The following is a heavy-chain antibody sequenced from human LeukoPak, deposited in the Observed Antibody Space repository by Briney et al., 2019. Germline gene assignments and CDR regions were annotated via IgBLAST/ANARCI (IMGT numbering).Heavy chain of an antibody. CDR3: ARDRGGYSGYLDY. CDR2: ISGSGDST. J-gene: IGHJ4*02. V-gene: IGHV3-23*01. CDR1: GFTFSSYA. D-gene: IGHD5-12*01. Sequence: GGSLRLSCAASGFTFSSYAMSWVRQAPGKGLEWVSAISGSGDSTYYGDSVKGRFTISRDNSKNTLYLQMNSLRAEDTAVYYCARDRGGYSGYLDYWGQGTLVTVSS.